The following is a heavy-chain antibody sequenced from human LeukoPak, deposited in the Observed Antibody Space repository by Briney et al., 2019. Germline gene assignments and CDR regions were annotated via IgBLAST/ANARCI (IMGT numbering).Heavy chain of an antibody. CDR2: INPDTGGT. V-gene: IGHV1-2*02. CDR3: ARETITHGFDY. Sequence: SVRVSCKASGYTFRAYYMHWVRQAPGQGLEWMGWINPDTGGTNYAQKFQGRVTMTRDTSISTAHMELSRLESDDTAVYYCARETITHGFDYWGQGTLVTVSS. CDR1: GYTFRAYY. D-gene: IGHD1/OR15-1a*01. J-gene: IGHJ4*02.